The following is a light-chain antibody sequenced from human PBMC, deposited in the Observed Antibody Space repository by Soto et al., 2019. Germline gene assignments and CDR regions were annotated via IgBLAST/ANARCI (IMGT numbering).Light chain of an antibody. CDR2: GAS. CDR3: QQDYNLPWT. J-gene: IGKJ1*01. CDR1: QSVSNNY. V-gene: IGKV3D-7*01. Sequence: EIVLTQSPGTLSLSPGERATIACKASQSVSNNYLAWHQQKPGQAPRLLIYGASNRATGIPDRFSGSGSETDFTLTISSLQPEDFAVYYCQQDYNLPWTFGHGTKVDIK.